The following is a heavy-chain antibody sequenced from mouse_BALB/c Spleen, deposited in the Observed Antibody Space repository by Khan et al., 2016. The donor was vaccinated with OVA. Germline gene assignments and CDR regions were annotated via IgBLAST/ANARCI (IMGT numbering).Heavy chain of an antibody. D-gene: IGHD1-1*01. CDR1: GFTFSSYG. CDR3: ATSYFYGYCFDY. CDR2: ISGDSNTI. Sequence: EVELVESGGGLVQPGGSRKLSCAASGFTFSSYGMHWVRQAPEKGLEWVAYISGDSNTIYYADTVKGRFTISRDNPKNTLFLQMTSLMSEDTARYYCATSYFYGYCFDYWGPGTTLTVSS. J-gene: IGHJ2*01. V-gene: IGHV5-17*02.